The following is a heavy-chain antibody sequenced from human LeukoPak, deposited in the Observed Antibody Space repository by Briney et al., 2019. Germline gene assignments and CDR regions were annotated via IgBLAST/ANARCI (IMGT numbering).Heavy chain of an antibody. J-gene: IGHJ5*02. V-gene: IGHV4-59*01. CDR2: IYYSGSA. D-gene: IGHD6-6*01. CDR1: GGSISSYY. CDR3: ARWQEQLRRGWFDP. Sequence: PSETLSLTCTVSGGSISSYYWSWIRQPPGKGLEWIGYIYYSGSANYNPSLKSRVTISVDTSKNQFSLKLSSVTAADTAVYYCARWQEQLRRGWFDPWGQGTLVTVSS.